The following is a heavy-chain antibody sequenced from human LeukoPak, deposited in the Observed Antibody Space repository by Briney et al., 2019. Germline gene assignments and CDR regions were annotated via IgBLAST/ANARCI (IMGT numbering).Heavy chain of an antibody. CDR1: GFTFDDYT. V-gene: IGHV3-43*01. CDR2: ISWDGGST. J-gene: IGHJ4*02. Sequence: GGSLRLSCAASGFTFDDYTMHWVRQAPGKGLEWVSLISWDGGSTYYADSVKGRFTISRDNSKNSLFLQINSLRTEDTALYYCAKGKDSSGYYSGLTGWGQGTLVTVSS. D-gene: IGHD3-22*01. CDR3: AKGKDSSGYYSGLTG.